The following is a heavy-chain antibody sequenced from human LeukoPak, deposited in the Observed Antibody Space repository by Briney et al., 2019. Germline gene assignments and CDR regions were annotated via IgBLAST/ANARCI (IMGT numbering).Heavy chain of an antibody. CDR2: ISSNGGST. Sequence: RGSLRLSCSASGFTFSSYAMHWVRQAPGKGLEYVSAISSNGGSTYYADSVKGRFTISRDNSKNTLYLQMSSLRAEDTAVYYCVKPPMVRGVIISEHWGQGTLVTVSS. CDR1: GFTFSSYA. D-gene: IGHD3-10*01. V-gene: IGHV3-64D*06. J-gene: IGHJ4*02. CDR3: VKPPMVRGVIISEH.